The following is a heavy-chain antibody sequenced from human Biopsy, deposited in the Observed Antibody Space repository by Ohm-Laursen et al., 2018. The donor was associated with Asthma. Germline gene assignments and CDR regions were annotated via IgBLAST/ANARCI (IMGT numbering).Heavy chain of an antibody. Sequence: ASVKASCKTSGYTFNSAGITWVRQAPGQGLEWMGWIRVYNGNTKVAQKLQDRVTMITGTSTSTAYMELRSLRSDDTAVYFCARSVDYSHYYGIDVWGQGTTVTVS. V-gene: IGHV1-18*01. D-gene: IGHD3-10*01. CDR3: ARSVDYSHYYGIDV. CDR1: GYTFNSAG. CDR2: IRVYNGNT. J-gene: IGHJ6*02.